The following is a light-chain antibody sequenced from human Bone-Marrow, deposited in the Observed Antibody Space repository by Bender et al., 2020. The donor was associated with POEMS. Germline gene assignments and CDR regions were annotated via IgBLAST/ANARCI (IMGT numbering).Light chain of an antibody. CDR3: SSYAGRDILV. J-gene: IGLJ3*02. Sequence: QSALTQPPSASGSPGQSVTISCTGTSSDVGRYKYVSWYQQHPGKVPKLLIYEVTERPSGVPDRFSGSKSGNTASLTVSGLQAEDEADYYCSSYAGRDILVFGGGTKLTVL. CDR1: SSDVGRYKY. V-gene: IGLV2-8*01. CDR2: EVT.